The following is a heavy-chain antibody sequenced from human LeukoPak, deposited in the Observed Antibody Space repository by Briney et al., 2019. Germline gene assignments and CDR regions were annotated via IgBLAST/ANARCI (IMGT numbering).Heavy chain of an antibody. D-gene: IGHD6-6*01. V-gene: IGHV1-2*04. Sequence: ASVKVSFKASGYTFTGYYMHWVRQAPGQGLEWMGWINPNSGGTNYAQKFQGWVTMTRDTSISTAYMELSRLRSDDTAVYYCVAGYSSSSMDYWGQGTLVTVSS. CDR1: GYTFTGYY. CDR2: INPNSGGT. J-gene: IGHJ4*02. CDR3: VAGYSSSSMDY.